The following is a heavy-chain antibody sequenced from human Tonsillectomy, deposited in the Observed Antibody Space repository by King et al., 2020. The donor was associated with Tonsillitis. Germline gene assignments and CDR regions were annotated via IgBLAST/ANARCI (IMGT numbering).Heavy chain of an antibody. CDR2: ISSSGRYI. J-gene: IGHJ6*03. Sequence: VQLVESGGGLVKPGGSLRLSCAASGFTFSSYSMNWVRQAPGKGLEWVSCISSSGRYIYYAASVKCRFTISRDSAKNSLYLQMTSLRAEDTAVYYCARGGGFSGYAYMDVWGKGTTATVSS. CDR1: GFTFSSYS. V-gene: IGHV3-21*01. CDR3: ARGGGFSGYAYMDV. D-gene: IGHD5-12*01.